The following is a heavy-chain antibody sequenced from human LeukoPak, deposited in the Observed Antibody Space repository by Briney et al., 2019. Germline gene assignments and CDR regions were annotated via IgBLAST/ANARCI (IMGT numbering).Heavy chain of an antibody. CDR3: AKIDYDFWSGYNSADY. J-gene: IGHJ4*02. Sequence: GGSLRLSCAASGFTFSSYAMSWVRQAPGKGLEWVSAISGSGGSIDYADSVKGRFTISRDNAKNTLYLQMNSLRAEDTAVYYCAKIDYDFWSGYNSADYWGQGTLVTVS. CDR2: ISGSGGSI. D-gene: IGHD3-3*01. V-gene: IGHV3-23*01. CDR1: GFTFSSYA.